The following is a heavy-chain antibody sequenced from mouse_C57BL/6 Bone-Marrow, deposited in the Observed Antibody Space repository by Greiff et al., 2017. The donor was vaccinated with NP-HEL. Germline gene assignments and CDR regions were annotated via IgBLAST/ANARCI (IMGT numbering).Heavy chain of an antibody. CDR1: GYTFTSYT. J-gene: IGHJ1*03. V-gene: IGHV1-4*01. CDR2: INPSSGYT. D-gene: IGHD1-1*01. CDR3: ANSHYYGSSYGWYFDV. Sequence: VQLQQSGAELARPGASVKMSCKASGYTFTSYTMHWVKQRPGQGLEWIGYINPSSGYTKYNQKFKDKATLTADKSSSTAYMQLSSLTSEDSAVYYCANSHYYGSSYGWYFDVWGTGTTVTVSS.